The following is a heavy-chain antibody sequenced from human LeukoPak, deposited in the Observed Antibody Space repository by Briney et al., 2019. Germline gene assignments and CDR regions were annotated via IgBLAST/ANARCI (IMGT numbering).Heavy chain of an antibody. CDR1: GASIDSYY. J-gene: IGHJ3*02. Sequence: PSETLSLTCTISGASIDSYYWSWIRQPPGKGLEWIGYIYYSGTTNYNPSLKRRVTISVDTSKNQFSLKLSSVTAADTAVYYCARDMSPWETRNPDAFDIWGQGTVVTVSS. CDR3: ARDMSPWETRNPDAFDI. CDR2: IYYSGTT. D-gene: IGHD1-14*01. V-gene: IGHV4-59*01.